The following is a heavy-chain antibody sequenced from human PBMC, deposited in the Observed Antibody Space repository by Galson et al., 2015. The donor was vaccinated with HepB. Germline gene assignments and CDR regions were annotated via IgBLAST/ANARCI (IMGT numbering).Heavy chain of an antibody. V-gene: IGHV1-3*01. J-gene: IGHJ6*03. CDR1: GYTFTSYA. CDR2: INAGNGNT. D-gene: IGHD2-2*01. Sequence: SVKVSCKASGYTFTSYAMHWVRQAPGQRLEWMGWINAGNGNTKYSQKFQGRVTITRDTSASTAYMELSSLRSEDTAVYYCARAGCSSTSCYYYYYYMDVWGKGTTVTVSS. CDR3: ARAGCSSTSCYYYYYYMDV.